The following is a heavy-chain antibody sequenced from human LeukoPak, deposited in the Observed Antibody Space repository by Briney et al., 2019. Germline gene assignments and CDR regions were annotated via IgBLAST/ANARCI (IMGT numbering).Heavy chain of an antibody. Sequence: GGSLRLSCAASGFTFSDLWMHWVRHAPGRGGVWVSRVKGDGISTLYADFVEGRFTISRENERNTVYVKMKSLRADLTALYYCATGPYNAFEMWGQGTMVTVSS. CDR2: VKGDGIST. V-gene: IGHV3-74*01. CDR1: GFTFSDLW. D-gene: IGHD2-2*02. CDR3: ATGPYNAFEM. J-gene: IGHJ3*02.